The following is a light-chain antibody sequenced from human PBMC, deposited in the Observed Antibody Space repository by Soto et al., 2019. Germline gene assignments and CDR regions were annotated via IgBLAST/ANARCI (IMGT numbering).Light chain of an antibody. CDR3: AAWDDSLNGLV. Sequence: QSVLTQPPSASGTPGQRVTISCSGSSSNIGSNTVNWYQQLPGTAPKLLIYNNNQRPSGVPDRFSGSKSGTSASVAISGLQSEDVADYYCAAWDDSLNGLVFGSGTKLTVL. J-gene: IGLJ1*01. V-gene: IGLV1-44*01. CDR1: SSNIGSNT. CDR2: NNN.